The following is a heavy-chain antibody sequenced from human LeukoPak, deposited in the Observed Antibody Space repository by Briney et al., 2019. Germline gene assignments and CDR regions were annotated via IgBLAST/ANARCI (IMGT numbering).Heavy chain of an antibody. J-gene: IGHJ4*02. Sequence: GGSLRLSCAASGFTFSSYGMHWVRQAPGKGLEWVAVISYDGSNKYYADSVKGRFTISRDNSKNTLYLQMNSLRAEDTAVYYCAKDALGTVALDFWDQGTLVTVSS. CDR2: ISYDGSNK. V-gene: IGHV3-30*18. CDR3: AKDALGTVALDF. D-gene: IGHD6-19*01. CDR1: GFTFSSYG.